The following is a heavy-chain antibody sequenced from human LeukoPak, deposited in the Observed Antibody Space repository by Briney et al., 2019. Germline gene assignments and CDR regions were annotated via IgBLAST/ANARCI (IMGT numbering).Heavy chain of an antibody. Sequence: SETLSLTCTVSGGSISSYYWSWIRQPPGKGLGWIGYIYTSGSTNYNPSLKSRVTISVDTSKNQFSLKLSSVTAADTAVYYCARLRYSGYDFDYWGQGTLVTVSS. CDR3: ARLRYSGYDFDY. D-gene: IGHD5-12*01. CDR1: GGSISSYY. V-gene: IGHV4-4*09. CDR2: IYTSGST. J-gene: IGHJ4*02.